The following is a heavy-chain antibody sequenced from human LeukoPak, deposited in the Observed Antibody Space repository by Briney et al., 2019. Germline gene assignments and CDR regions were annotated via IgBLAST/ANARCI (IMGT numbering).Heavy chain of an antibody. CDR3: ARGQYDFWSGYLDY. D-gene: IGHD3-3*01. J-gene: IGHJ4*02. Sequence: SETLSLTCTVSGGSISSYYWSWIRQPPGKGLEWIGYIYYSGSTNYNPSLKSRVTMSVDTSKNQFSLKLSSVTAADTAVYYCARGQYDFWSGYLDYWGQGTLVTVSS. CDR2: IYYSGST. V-gene: IGHV4-59*12. CDR1: GGSISSYY.